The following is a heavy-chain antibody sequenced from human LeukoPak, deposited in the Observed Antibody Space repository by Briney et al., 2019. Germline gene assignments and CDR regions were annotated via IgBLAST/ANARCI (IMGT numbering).Heavy chain of an antibody. CDR1: GFTFNQYG. Sequence: GGSLRLSCTASGFTFNQYGMHWVRQAPGKGLEWVANIKQDGSEKFYVDSVKGRFTLSRDNAKNSLFLQMNSLRAEDTAVYYCARDYYGSGWYGDYWGQGTLVTVSS. CDR3: ARDYYGSGWYGDY. J-gene: IGHJ4*02. CDR2: IKQDGSEK. V-gene: IGHV3-7*01. D-gene: IGHD6-19*01.